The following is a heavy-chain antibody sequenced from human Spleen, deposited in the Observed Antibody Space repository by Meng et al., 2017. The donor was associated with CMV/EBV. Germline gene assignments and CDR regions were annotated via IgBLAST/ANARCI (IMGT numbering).Heavy chain of an antibody. CDR2: ISGSGANT. D-gene: IGHD3-22*01. Sequence: GGPLRLSCGASGFSFHNYAMSWVRQAPGKGLEWLSDISGSGANTNYAASVKGRFTISRDNSKSTLFLQMNSLRAEDTAVYYCAKIAKIVVVTGMYFDDWGQGTLVTVSS. J-gene: IGHJ4*02. CDR3: AKIAKIVVVTGMYFDD. V-gene: IGHV3-23*01. CDR1: GFSFHNYA.